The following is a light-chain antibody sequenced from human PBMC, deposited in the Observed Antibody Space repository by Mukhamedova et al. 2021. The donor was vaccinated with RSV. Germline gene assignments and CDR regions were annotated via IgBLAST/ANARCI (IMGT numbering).Light chain of an antibody. CDR2: DAS. CDR3: QEFQSFPLFT. J-gene: IGKJ4*01. V-gene: IGKV1-13*02. Sequence: WYQRRVHGQPPKLLIYDASTLETGVPSRFSGGGSGTDFTLTISSLQPEDFASYYCQEFQSFPLFTFGGGTKIEIK.